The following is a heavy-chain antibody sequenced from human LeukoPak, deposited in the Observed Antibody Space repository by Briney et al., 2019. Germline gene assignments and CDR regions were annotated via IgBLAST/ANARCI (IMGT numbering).Heavy chain of an antibody. CDR2: ISAYNGNT. CDR1: GYTFISYG. Sequence: ASVKVPCKASGYTFISYGISWVRQAPGQGLEWMGWISAYNGNTNYAQKLQGRVTMTTDTSTSTAYMELRSLRSDDTTVYYCAREHGDYVRYFDLWGRGTLVTVSS. D-gene: IGHD4-17*01. V-gene: IGHV1-18*04. J-gene: IGHJ2*01. CDR3: AREHGDYVRYFDL.